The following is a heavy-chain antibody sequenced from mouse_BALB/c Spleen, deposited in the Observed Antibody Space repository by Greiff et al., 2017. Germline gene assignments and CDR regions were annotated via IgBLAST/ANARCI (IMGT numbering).Heavy chain of an antibody. CDR1: GYTFTSYY. CDR2: IYPGNVNT. V-gene: IGHV1S56*01. J-gene: IGHJ3*01. Sequence: VQLQQSGPELVKPGASVRISCKASGYTFTSYYIHWVKQRPGQGLEWIGWIYPGNVNTKYNEKFKGKATLTADKSSSTAYMQLSSLTSEDSAVYFCARRGDSPFAYWGQGTLVTVSA. CDR3: ARRGDSPFAY.